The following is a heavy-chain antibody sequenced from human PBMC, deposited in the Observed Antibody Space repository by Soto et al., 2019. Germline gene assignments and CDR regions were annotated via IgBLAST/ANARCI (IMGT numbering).Heavy chain of an antibody. Sequence: EASVKGSCKASGYIFTDYYMHWVRQAPGQELGWMGRINPNSGGTNYAQKFQGRVTMTRDTSINTAYMELSSLRSEDTAVYYCATDPRHRSYGYYWGQGTLVTVSS. CDR1: GYIFTDYY. CDR3: ATDPRHRSYGYY. V-gene: IGHV1-2*06. J-gene: IGHJ4*02. D-gene: IGHD5-18*01. CDR2: INPNSGGT.